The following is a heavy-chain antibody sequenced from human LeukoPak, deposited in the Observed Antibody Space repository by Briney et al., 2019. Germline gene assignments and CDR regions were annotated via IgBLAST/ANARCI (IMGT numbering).Heavy chain of an antibody. J-gene: IGHJ6*03. D-gene: IGHD6-13*01. CDR3: ARGSGAAAGPYYYYYYYMDV. V-gene: IGHV4-34*01. CDR2: INHSGST. Sequence: PLETLSLTCAVYGGSFSGHYWSWIRQPPGKGLEWIGEINHSGSTNYNPSLKSRVTISVDTSKNQFSLKLSSVTAADTAVYYCARGSGAAAGPYYYYYYYMDVWGKGTTVTVSS. CDR1: GGSFSGHY.